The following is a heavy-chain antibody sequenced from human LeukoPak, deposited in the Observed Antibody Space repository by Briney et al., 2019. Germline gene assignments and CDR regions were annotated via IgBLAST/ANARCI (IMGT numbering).Heavy chain of an antibody. V-gene: IGHV3-9*03. CDR2: IRWNSGSI. J-gene: IGHJ3*02. D-gene: IGHD4-17*01. Sequence: GRSLRLSCAASGFTFDDYAMHWVRHAPGKGLEWVSGIRWNSGSIVYADSVKGRFTISRDNTKNSLYLQMNRLRAEDMALYYCAKDNRDYGDYGKGAFDIWGQGTIVTVSS. CDR3: AKDNRDYGDYGKGAFDI. CDR1: GFTFDDYA.